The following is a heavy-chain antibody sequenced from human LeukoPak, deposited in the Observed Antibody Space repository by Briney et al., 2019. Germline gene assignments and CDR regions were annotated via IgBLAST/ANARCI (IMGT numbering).Heavy chain of an antibody. D-gene: IGHD3-3*01. CDR2: INHSGST. CDR3: ARGLLDFWSGYYLDWFDP. CDR1: GGSFSGYY. V-gene: IGHV4-34*01. J-gene: IGHJ5*02. Sequence: SETLSLTCAVYGGSFSGYYWSWIRQPPGKGLEWIGEINHSGSTNYNPSLKSRVTISVDTSKNQFSLKLSSVTAADTAVYYCARGLLDFWSGYYLDWFDPWGQGTLVTVSS.